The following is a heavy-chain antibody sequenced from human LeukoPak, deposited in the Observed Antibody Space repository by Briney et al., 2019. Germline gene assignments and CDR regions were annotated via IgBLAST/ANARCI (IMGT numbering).Heavy chain of an antibody. Sequence: GGSLRLSCAASGFTLTNAWMTWVRQAPGKGLQWVGRIKSDTYAATTDYAVFVKGRFTISRDDSKNTLYLQMNSLKSEDTAVYYCTTAPMNALDVWGQGTTVTVSS. D-gene: IGHD3-22*01. J-gene: IGHJ6*02. CDR1: GFTLTNAW. CDR3: TTAPMNALDV. CDR2: IKSDTYAATT. V-gene: IGHV3-15*01.